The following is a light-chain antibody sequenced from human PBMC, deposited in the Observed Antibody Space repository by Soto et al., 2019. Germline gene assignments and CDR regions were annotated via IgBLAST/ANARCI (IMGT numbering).Light chain of an antibody. CDR1: QSLLQTNGYNY. V-gene: IGKV2-28*01. CDR2: LGS. CDR3: MQALQLRT. J-gene: IGKJ1*01. Sequence: DIVMTQSPLSLPVTPGEPASISCRSSQSLLQTNGYNYLDWYLQKPGQSPQLLIYLGSNRASGVPDRFSGSGSGTDFTLRISRVEAEDVGVYYCMQALQLRTFGQGTKVDIK.